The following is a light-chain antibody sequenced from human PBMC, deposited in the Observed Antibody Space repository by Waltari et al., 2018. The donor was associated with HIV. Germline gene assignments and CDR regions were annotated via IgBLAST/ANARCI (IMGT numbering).Light chain of an antibody. CDR3: LQSYSTPPS. J-gene: IGKJ2*01. CDR1: KSISSY. Sequence: DIQMTQSPSSLSASVVDRVTITCRARKSISSYLNWYQQKPGKAPKLLIYAASSLQSGVPARFSGSGSGTDFTLTISSLQAEDFATYYCLQSYSTPPSFGQGTKLEIK. CDR2: AAS. V-gene: IGKV1-39*01.